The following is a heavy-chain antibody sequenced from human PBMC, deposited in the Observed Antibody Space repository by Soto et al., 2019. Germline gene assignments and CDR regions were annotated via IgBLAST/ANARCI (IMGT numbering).Heavy chain of an antibody. J-gene: IGHJ4*02. D-gene: IGHD6-19*01. CDR1: GYTFINYG. CDR3: ARTSSGWSHADY. V-gene: IGHV1-18*01. Sequence: QVQLVQSGAEVKKPGASVKVSCKASGYTFINYGISWVRQAPGHELEWMGWISVYNGYAHYAQKIQGRVTMTTDTSTNTADMELRSLRSDDTAVYFCARTSSGWSHADYWGQGTLVTVSS. CDR2: ISVYNGYA.